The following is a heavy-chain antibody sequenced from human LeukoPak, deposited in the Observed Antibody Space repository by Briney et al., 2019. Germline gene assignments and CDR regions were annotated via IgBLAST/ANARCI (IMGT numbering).Heavy chain of an antibody. D-gene: IGHD3-22*01. J-gene: IGHJ4*02. Sequence: GESLKISCKGSGYSFTSYWIGWVRQMPGKGLEWMGIIYPGDSDTRYSPSFQGQVTISADKSISTACLQWSSLKASDTAMYYCARGKADYYDSSGYPDYWGQGTLVTVSS. CDR3: ARGKADYYDSSGYPDY. CDR2: IYPGDSDT. CDR1: GYSFTSYW. V-gene: IGHV5-51*01.